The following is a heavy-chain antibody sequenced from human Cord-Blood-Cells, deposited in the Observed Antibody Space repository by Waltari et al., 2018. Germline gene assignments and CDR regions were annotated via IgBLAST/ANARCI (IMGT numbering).Heavy chain of an antibody. CDR3: ARPLYCTSGVCYGFDI. V-gene: IGHV4-39*02. CDR2: IYYRVST. CDR1: GCPIRRSRYY. D-gene: IGHD2-8*01. J-gene: IGHJ3*02. Sequence: QLQLQESGPGLGKPAETLSLRSTVSGCPIRRSRYYWGWIRHPPGKGLVWIGSIYYRVSTYYNPSHKSRVTLSVDTSNNHFSLKQSSVTAADTAVYYCARPLYCTSGVCYGFDIWGQGKMVTVSS.